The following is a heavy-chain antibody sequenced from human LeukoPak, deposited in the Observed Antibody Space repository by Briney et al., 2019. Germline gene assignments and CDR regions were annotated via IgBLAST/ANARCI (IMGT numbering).Heavy chain of an antibody. CDR3: ARSSDTRFGELVL. J-gene: IGHJ1*01. D-gene: IGHD3-16*01. CDR1: GLSFSTSA. Sequence: GGSPRLSCAASGLSFSTSAMHWVRQAPGKGLEYVAAISSDGGSTYHADSVKGRFTISRDNSKNTLYLQMGSLRTEDMAMYYCARSSDTRFGELVLWGQGTLVTVSS. V-gene: IGHV3-64*02. CDR2: ISSDGGST.